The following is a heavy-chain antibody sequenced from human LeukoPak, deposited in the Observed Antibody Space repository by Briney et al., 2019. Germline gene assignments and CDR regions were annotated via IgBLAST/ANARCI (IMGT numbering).Heavy chain of an antibody. V-gene: IGHV1-2*02. CDR2: INPNSGGT. CDR3: ARYRGKYYFDY. J-gene: IGHJ4*02. D-gene: IGHD4-11*01. CDR1: GYTFTGYY. Sequence: ASVKVSCRASGYTFTGYYMHWVRQAPGQGLEWMGWINPNSGGTNYAQKFQGRVTTTRDTSISTAYMELSRLRSDDTAVYYCARYRGKYYFDYWGQGTLVTVSS.